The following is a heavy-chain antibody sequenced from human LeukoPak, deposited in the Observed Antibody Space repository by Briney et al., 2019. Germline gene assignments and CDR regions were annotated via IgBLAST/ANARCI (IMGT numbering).Heavy chain of an antibody. CDR3: ARVFDRDYYYGMDV. D-gene: IGHD3-10*02. V-gene: IGHV3-7*04. J-gene: IGHJ6*02. Sequence: SVKGRFTISRDNAKNSLFLQMNSLRAEDTAVYYCARVFDRDYYYGMDVWGQGTTVTVSS.